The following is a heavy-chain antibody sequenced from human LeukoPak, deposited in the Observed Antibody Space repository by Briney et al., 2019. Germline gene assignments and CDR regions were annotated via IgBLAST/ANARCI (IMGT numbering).Heavy chain of an antibody. D-gene: IGHD3-10*01. CDR2: ISTYNGDT. CDR1: GYTFKTYA. Sequence: GASVKVSCKASGYTFKTYAISWVRQAPGQGLEWMGWISTYNGDTKYAQKFQGRVTMTTDTSTSTAYMELRSLRSDDTAVYYCARESGAYYGSGTAYFQHWGQGTLVTVSS. CDR3: ARESGAYYGSGTAYFQH. V-gene: IGHV1-18*01. J-gene: IGHJ1*01.